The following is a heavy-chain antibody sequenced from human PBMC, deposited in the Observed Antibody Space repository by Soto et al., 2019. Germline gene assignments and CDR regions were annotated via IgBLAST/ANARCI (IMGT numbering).Heavy chain of an antibody. CDR3: AREIYDDYDSSGFDH. CDR1: GFTFSNYA. D-gene: IGHD3-22*01. J-gene: IGHJ4*02. CDR2: IVRNGGST. V-gene: IGHV3-64D*06. Sequence: GGSLRLSCSASGFTFSNYAMRWVRQAPGKGLEYVSAIVRNGGSTYYADSVKGRFTISRDNSKNTLYLQMSSLRAEDTAVYYCAREIYDDYDSSGFDHWGQGTLVTVSS.